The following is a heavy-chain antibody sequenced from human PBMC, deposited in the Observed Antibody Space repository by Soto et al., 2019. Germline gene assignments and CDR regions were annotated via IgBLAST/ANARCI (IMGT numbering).Heavy chain of an antibody. J-gene: IGHJ6*03. V-gene: IGHV1-8*01. CDR3: ARGVGCSSTSCYYMDV. D-gene: IGHD2-2*01. Sequence: QVQLVQSGAEVKKPGASVRVSCKASGHTFTSYDINWVRQATGQGLEWMGWMNPNSGNTGYAQKFQGRVTMTRSTSISTAYMELSSLRSEDTAVYFCARGVGCSSTSCYYMDVWGEGTTVTVSS. CDR2: MNPNSGNT. CDR1: GHTFTSYD.